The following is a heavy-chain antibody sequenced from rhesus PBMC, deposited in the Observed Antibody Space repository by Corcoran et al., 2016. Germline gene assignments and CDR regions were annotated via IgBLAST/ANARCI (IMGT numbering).Heavy chain of an antibody. D-gene: IGHD1-1*01. Sequence: QVQLQESGPGVVKPSETLSLTCAVSGYSISSGYDWSGIRQPPGKGLEWIGYIYGSSGRTNYNPSLKNRVTISKDTSKNQCSLKLSSVTAADTAVYYCARGLSWNYRLDYWGQGVLVTVSS. CDR2: IYGSSGRT. V-gene: IGHV4-76*01. CDR3: ARGLSWNYRLDY. CDR1: GYSISSGYD. J-gene: IGHJ4*01.